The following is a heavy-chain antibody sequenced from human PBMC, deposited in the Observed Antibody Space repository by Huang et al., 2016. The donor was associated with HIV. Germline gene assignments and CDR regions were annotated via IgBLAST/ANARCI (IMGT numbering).Heavy chain of an antibody. CDR2: INHSGST. J-gene: IGHJ3*02. CDR1: GGSFSGYY. CDR3: ARERMMSWLDDHDAFDI. V-gene: IGHV4-34*01. D-gene: IGHD1-1*01. Sequence: QVQLQQWGAGLLKPSETLSLTCAVYGGSFSGYYWSWIRQSPGKGLEWIGEINHSGSTTNNPALKSRLTISVDTSKNQFSLKLSSVTAADTAVYYCARERMMSWLDDHDAFDIWGQGTMVTVSS.